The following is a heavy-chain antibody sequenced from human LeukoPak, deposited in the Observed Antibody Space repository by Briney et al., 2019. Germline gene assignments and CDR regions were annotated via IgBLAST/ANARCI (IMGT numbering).Heavy chain of an antibody. D-gene: IGHD3-22*01. CDR1: GFTLSSYA. V-gene: IGHV3-23*01. Sequence: GGSLRLSCAASGFTLSSYAMSWVRQAPGKGLEWVSAISGSGGSTYYADSVKGRFTISRDNSKNTLYLQMNSLRAEDTAVYYCATDSSGPFPPDYWGQGTLVTVSS. CDR3: ATDSSGPFPPDY. J-gene: IGHJ4*02. CDR2: ISGSGGST.